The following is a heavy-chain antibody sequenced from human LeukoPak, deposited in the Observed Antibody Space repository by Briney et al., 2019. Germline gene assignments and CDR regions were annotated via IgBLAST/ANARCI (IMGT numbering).Heavy chain of an antibody. V-gene: IGHV3-21*04. J-gene: IGHJ3*01. CDR2: ITSSSSYI. D-gene: IGHD1-26*01. CDR1: GFTFSGYS. CDR3: AKSRVGGGLSAFDL. Sequence: GGSLRLSCAASGFTFSGYSINWVRQAPGKGLEWVSFITSSSSYIYYADSVKGRFTISRDNAKNSVYLQMNSLRPDDTALYYCAKSRVGGGLSAFDLWGQGAVVTVSS.